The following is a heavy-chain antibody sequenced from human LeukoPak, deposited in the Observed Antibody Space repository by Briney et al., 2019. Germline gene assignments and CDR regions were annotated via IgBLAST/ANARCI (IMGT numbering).Heavy chain of an antibody. J-gene: IGHJ4*02. V-gene: IGHV4-4*07. CDR3: ATASGAGGFLHR. Sequence: SETLSLTCTVSGDFISGSYWTWVRQPAGKGLEWIGRVYTTRTTNFNPSLKSRLSMSVDASKKQLYMTLNYVTAADTAVYFCATASGAGGFLHRWGQGVLVTVSS. CDR2: VYTTRTT. D-gene: IGHD1-26*01. CDR1: GDFISGSY.